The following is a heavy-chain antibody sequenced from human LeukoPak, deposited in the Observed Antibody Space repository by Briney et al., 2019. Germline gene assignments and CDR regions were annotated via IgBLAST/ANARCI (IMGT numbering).Heavy chain of an antibody. CDR3: ARDQLPNYGSGFDP. Sequence: SETLSLTCTVSGGSISSYYWSWIRQPPGKGLEWIGYIYYSGSTNYNPSLKSRVTISVGTSKNQFSLKLSSVTAADTAVYYCARDQLPNYGSGFDPWGQGTLVTVSS. J-gene: IGHJ5*02. CDR2: IYYSGST. CDR1: GGSISSYY. V-gene: IGHV4-59*01. D-gene: IGHD3-10*01.